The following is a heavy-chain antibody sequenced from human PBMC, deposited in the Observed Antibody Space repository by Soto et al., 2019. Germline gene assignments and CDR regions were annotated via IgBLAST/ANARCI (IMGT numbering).Heavy chain of an antibody. CDR1: GDSISRYY. CDR2: IYYSGET. CDR3: ARDQGGEFLKGSGMVV. Sequence: QVQLQESGPGLVKPSETLSLTCTVSGDSISRYYWSWIRLSPGKGLEWIGYIYYSGETNYNPSVKSRVTISVDRTMNQFSLKLSSVTAADTAVYYCARDQGGEFLKGSGMVVWGQGTTVTVSS. J-gene: IGHJ6*02. V-gene: IGHV4-59*01. D-gene: IGHD3-10*01.